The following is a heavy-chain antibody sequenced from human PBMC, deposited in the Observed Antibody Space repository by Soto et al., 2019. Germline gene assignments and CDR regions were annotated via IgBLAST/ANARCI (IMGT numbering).Heavy chain of an antibody. Sequence: ASVKVSCKASGYTFTSYGISWVRQAPGQGLEWMGWISAYNGNTNYAQKLQGRVTMTTDTSTSTAYMELRSLRSDDTAVYYCARKRSSNYYYYGMDVWGQGTTVTVSS. D-gene: IGHD6-6*01. CDR2: ISAYNGNT. J-gene: IGHJ6*02. CDR1: GYTFTSYG. V-gene: IGHV1-18*01. CDR3: ARKRSSNYYYYGMDV.